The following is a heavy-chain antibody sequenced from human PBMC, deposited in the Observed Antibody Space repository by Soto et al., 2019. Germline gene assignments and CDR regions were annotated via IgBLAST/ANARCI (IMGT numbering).Heavy chain of an antibody. V-gene: IGHV3-23*01. J-gene: IGHJ4*02. CDR3: AKCVTHCYLQN. D-gene: IGHD2-21*02. CDR1: GFTFSSFA. CDR2: ISPGTGNT. Sequence: EVQLWESGGGLVQPGGSLRLSCEASGFTFSSFAMTWVRQAPGKGLEWVSAISPGTGNTYYADSVKGRFTISRDNSKNTLYLQMNTVRAEDTAVYYCAKCVTHCYLQNWVQGTLVTVSS.